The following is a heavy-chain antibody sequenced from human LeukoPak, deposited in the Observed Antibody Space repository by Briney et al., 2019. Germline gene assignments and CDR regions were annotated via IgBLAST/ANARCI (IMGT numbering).Heavy chain of an antibody. Sequence: ASVKVSCKASGYTFTGYYMHWVRQAPGQGLEWMGWINPNSGGTNYAQKFQGRVTMTRDTSISTAYMELSRLRSDDTAVYYRARDFTAATTVTTGYNWFDPWGQGTLVTVSS. CDR3: ARDFTAATTVTTGYNWFDP. D-gene: IGHD4-17*01. CDR1: GYTFTGYY. CDR2: INPNSGGT. V-gene: IGHV1-2*02. J-gene: IGHJ5*02.